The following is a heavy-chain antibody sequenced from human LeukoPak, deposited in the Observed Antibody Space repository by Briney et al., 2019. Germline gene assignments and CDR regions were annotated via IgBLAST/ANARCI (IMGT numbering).Heavy chain of an antibody. CDR1: GFTFSNFV. V-gene: IGHV3-64D*06. CDR3: AKNDGNIWQPHS. CDR2: ISTDGSQ. J-gene: IGHJ4*02. Sequence: GGSLRLSCSTSGFTFSNFVMQWVRQTPGKGLEYVSVISTDGSQYYPDSVKGRFTIFRDNSKNTLYLQMNSLRPGDTAIYYCAKNDGNIWQPHSWGQGTLVTVSS.